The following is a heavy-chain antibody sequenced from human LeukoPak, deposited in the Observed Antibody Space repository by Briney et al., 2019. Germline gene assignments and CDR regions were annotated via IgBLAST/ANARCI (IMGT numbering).Heavy chain of an antibody. Sequence: VGSLRLSCAASGFTVSSNYMSWVRQAPGKGLEWVSVIYSGGSTYYADSVKGRFTISRDNSKNTLYLQMNSLRAEDTAVYYCASGYSSSWYFYWAQGTLVTVSS. J-gene: IGHJ4*02. V-gene: IGHV3-53*01. CDR1: GFTVSSNY. CDR3: ASGYSSSWYFY. CDR2: IYSGGST. D-gene: IGHD6-13*01.